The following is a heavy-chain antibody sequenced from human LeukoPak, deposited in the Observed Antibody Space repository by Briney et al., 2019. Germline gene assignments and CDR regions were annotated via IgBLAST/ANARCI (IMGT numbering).Heavy chain of an antibody. Sequence: KPSETLSLTCAVYGGSFSGYYWSWIRQPPGEGLERIGEINHSGSTNYNPSLKSRVTISVDTSKNQFSLKLSSVTAADTAVYYCARGSNPRGAFDIWGQGTMVTVSS. V-gene: IGHV4-34*01. CDR2: INHSGST. J-gene: IGHJ3*02. CDR1: GGSFSGYY. CDR3: ARGSNPRGAFDI.